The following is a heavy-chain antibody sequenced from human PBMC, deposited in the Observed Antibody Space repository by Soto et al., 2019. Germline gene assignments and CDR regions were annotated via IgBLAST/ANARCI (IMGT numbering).Heavy chain of an antibody. CDR3: ARDPGIKVAMDQFDY. CDR2: ISYDGSNK. Sequence: QVQLVESGGGVVQPGRSLRLSCAASGFTFSSYAMHWVRQAPGKGLEWVAVISYDGSNKYYADSVKGRFTISRDNSKNTLYLQMNSLRAEDTAVYYCARDPGIKVAMDQFDYWGQGTLVTVSS. CDR1: GFTFSSYA. V-gene: IGHV3-30-3*01. J-gene: IGHJ4*02. D-gene: IGHD5-18*01.